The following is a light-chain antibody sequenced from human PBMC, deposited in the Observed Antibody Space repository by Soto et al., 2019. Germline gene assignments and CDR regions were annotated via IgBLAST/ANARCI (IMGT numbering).Light chain of an antibody. CDR1: QSVSSN. J-gene: IGKJ1*01. CDR2: GAS. V-gene: IGKV3-15*01. Sequence: EIVMTQAPGTLSVSPGERATLSCRASQSVSSNLAWYQQKPGQAPRLLIYGASTRATGIPARFSGSGSGTEFTLTISSLQSEDFAVYYCQQYNNWPPKWTFGQGTKV. CDR3: QQYNNWPPKWT.